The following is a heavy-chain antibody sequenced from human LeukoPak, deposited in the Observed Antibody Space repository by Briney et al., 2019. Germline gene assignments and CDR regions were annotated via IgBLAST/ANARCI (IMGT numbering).Heavy chain of an antibody. V-gene: IGHV3-9*01. D-gene: IGHD2-15*01. J-gene: IGHJ4*02. CDR2: ISWNTGII. CDR3: AKFVTRSTWSGPTDY. Sequence: PGGSLRLSCAVSGFTLDDYAIHWVRQAPGKGLEWVSGISWNTGIIGYADSVKGRFTISRDNAKKSVYLEMNRLRIEDTALYYCAKFVTRSTWSGPTDYWGQGTLVIVSS. CDR1: GFTLDDYA.